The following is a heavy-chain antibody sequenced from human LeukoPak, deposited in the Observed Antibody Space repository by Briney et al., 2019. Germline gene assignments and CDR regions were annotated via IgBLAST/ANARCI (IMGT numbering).Heavy chain of an antibody. J-gene: IGHJ4*02. Sequence: SGPTLVNPTQTLTLTCTFSGFSLSTSRVGVGWIRQPPGKALEWLAVIYWDDDKRYSPSLKSRLTISKDTSKNQVVLTMTNMDPVDTATYFCAHNTYNDFWSGYPYFDYWGQGTLVTVSS. CDR2: IYWDDDK. V-gene: IGHV2-5*02. CDR1: GFSLSTSRVG. CDR3: AHNTYNDFWSGYPYFDY. D-gene: IGHD3-3*01.